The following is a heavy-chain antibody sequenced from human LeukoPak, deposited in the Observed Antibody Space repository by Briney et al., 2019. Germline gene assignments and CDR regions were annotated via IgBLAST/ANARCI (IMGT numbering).Heavy chain of an antibody. CDR3: AKLSGYAYYFDY. Sequence: GGSLRLFCAASGFTFSSYAMSWVRQAPGRGREWVSAIRGSGGSTYYADSVKGRFTISRDNPKNTLHLQMNSLRAEDTAVYYCAKLSGYAYYFDYWGQGTLVTVSS. CDR2: IRGSGGST. J-gene: IGHJ4*02. V-gene: IGHV3-23*01. CDR1: GFTFSSYA. D-gene: IGHD5-12*01.